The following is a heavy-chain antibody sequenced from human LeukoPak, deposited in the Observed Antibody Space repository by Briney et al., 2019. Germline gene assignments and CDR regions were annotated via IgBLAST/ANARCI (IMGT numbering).Heavy chain of an antibody. J-gene: IGHJ4*02. Sequence: GGSLRLSCAASGFTFSSYAMSWVRQAPGKGLEWVSAISGSGGSTYYADSVKGRFTISRDNSKNTLYLQMSSLRTEDTAVYYCARSKSGSSWYLPDYWGQGTLVTVSS. D-gene: IGHD6-13*01. V-gene: IGHV3-23*01. CDR1: GFTFSSYA. CDR3: ARSKSGSSWYLPDY. CDR2: ISGSGGST.